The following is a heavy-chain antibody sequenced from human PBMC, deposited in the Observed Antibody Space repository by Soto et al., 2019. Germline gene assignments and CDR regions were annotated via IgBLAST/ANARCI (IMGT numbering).Heavy chain of an antibody. V-gene: IGHV3-13*01. CDR2: IGTAGDT. CDR1: GFTFSSYD. J-gene: IGHJ4*02. CDR3: ARAPLFSNYGRDY. Sequence: EVQLVESGGGLVQPGGSLRLSCAASGFTFSSYDMHWVRQATGKGLEWVSAIGTAGDTYYPGSVKGRFTISRENAKNSLYLQMNSLRAEDTAVYYCARAPLFSNYGRDYWGQGTLVTVSS. D-gene: IGHD3-16*01.